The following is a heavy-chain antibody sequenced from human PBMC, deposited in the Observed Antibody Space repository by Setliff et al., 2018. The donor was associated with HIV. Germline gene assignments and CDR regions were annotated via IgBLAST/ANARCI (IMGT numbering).Heavy chain of an antibody. Sequence: ASVKVSCKASGYIVTSYYIHWVRQAPGQGLEWMGIFNPSGGSTIYAQTFQGRVTMTRDTSTTTVYMELSSLRSDDTAVYYCARDSPYGGNSGAFDIWGQGTMVTVS. CDR2: FNPSGGST. D-gene: IGHD2-21*02. CDR3: ARDSPYGGNSGAFDI. V-gene: IGHV1-46*01. J-gene: IGHJ3*02. CDR1: GYIVTSYY.